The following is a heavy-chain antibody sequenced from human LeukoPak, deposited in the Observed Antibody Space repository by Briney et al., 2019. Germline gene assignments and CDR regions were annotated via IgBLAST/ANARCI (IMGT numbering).Heavy chain of an antibody. V-gene: IGHV3-23*01. D-gene: IGHD3-16*01. CDR1: GFPFSSYP. J-gene: IGHJ3*02. CDR2: ISGSGGST. CDR3: AKDGRIVGGEDAFDI. Sequence: GGSLSPPFAPSGFPFSSYPMTWSRQAPGKGLEWVSPISGSGGSTYYADSVEGRFTISRDNSKNTLYLQMNSLRAEDTAVYYCAKDGRIVGGEDAFDIWGQGTMVTVSS.